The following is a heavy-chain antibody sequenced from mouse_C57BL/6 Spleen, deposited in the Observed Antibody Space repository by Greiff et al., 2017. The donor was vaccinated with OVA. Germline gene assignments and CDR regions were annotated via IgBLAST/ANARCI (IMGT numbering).Heavy chain of an antibody. CDR2: IYPGDGDT. CDR1: GYAFSSYW. D-gene: IGHD1-1*01. V-gene: IGHV1-80*01. J-gene: IGHJ1*03. CDR3: ARSGSSYWYFDV. Sequence: VQLQESGAELVKPGASVKISCKASGYAFSSYWMNWVKQRPGKGLEWIGQIYPGDGDTNSNGKFKGKATLTADKSSSTAYMQLSSLTSEDSAVYFCARSGSSYWYFDVWGTGTTVTVSS.